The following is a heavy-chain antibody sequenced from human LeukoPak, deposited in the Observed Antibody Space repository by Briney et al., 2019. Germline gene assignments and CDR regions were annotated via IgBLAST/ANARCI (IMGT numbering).Heavy chain of an antibody. CDR1: GGSFSGYY. J-gene: IGHJ4*02. Sequence: SETLSLTCAVYGGSFSGYYWSWIRQPPGKGLEWVGEINHSGSTNYNPSLKSRVTISADTSKNQFSLKLSSVTAADTAVYYCARVRGLSGWTGAHSYWGQGTLVTVSS. D-gene: IGHD6-19*01. CDR2: INHSGST. V-gene: IGHV4-34*01. CDR3: ARVRGLSGWTGAHSY.